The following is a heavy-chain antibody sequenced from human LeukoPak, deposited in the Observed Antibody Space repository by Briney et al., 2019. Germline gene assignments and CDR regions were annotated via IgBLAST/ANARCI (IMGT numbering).Heavy chain of an antibody. CDR2: ISGGAGST. CDR3: AREVATTDYYYYLDV. Sequence: GGSLRLSCVASGFTFSSYGMIWVRQAPGKGLEWVSGISGGAGSTNYADSVKGRFTISRDNSKNTMYLQMNSLRAEDTALYYCAREVATTDYYYYLDVWGKGTTVTISS. D-gene: IGHD5-12*01. J-gene: IGHJ6*03. CDR1: GFTFSSYG. V-gene: IGHV3-23*01.